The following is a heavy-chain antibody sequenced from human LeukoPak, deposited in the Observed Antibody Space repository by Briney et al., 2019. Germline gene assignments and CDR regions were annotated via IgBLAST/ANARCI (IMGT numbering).Heavy chain of an antibody. D-gene: IGHD2-21*01. J-gene: IGHJ2*01. Sequence: SETLSLTCTVSGGSISSGSYYWSWIRQPAGKGLEWIGRIYTSGSTNYNPSLKSRVTISVDTSKNQFSLKLSSVTAADTAVYYCARDSIWFDLWGRGTLVTVSS. CDR2: IYTSGST. CDR3: ARDSIWFDL. CDR1: GGSISSGSYY. V-gene: IGHV4-61*02.